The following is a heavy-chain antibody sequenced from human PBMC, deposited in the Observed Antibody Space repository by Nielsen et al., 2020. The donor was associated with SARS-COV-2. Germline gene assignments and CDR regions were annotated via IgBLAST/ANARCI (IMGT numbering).Heavy chain of an antibody. D-gene: IGHD6-6*01. V-gene: IGHV3-13*04. CDR3: ARARSSSPRGMDV. CDR1: GFTFSSYD. J-gene: IGHJ6*02. Sequence: GESLKISCAASGFTFSSYDMHWARQATGKGLEWVSAIGTAGDTYYPGSVKGRFTISRENAKNSLYLQMNSLRAGDTAVYYCARARSSSPRGMDVWGQGTTVTVSS. CDR2: IGTAGDT.